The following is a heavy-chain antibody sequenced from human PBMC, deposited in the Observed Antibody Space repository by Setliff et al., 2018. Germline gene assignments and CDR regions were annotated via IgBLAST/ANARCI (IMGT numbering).Heavy chain of an antibody. V-gene: IGHV4-39*01. CDR1: GGSISSSSYY. CDR3: ARLGGSSTSGGFYYFYYYMDV. J-gene: IGHJ6*03. Sequence: SETLSLTCTVSGGSISSSSYYWGWIRQPPGKGLEWIGSLKYSGSTYYNPSLKSRVTISVDTSKNQFSLNLSSVTAADTAVYYCARLGGSSTSGGFYYFYYYMDVWGKGTTVTVSS. CDR2: LKYSGST. D-gene: IGHD2-2*01.